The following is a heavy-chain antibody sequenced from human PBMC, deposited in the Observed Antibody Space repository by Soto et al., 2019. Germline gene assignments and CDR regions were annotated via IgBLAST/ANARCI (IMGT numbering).Heavy chain of an antibody. Sequence: QVQLEESGPGLVKPSETLSLTCTVSYGSINSYYWSWIRQPPGKGLEWRGYIYDTGRIHYNPPLRVRCFVSGETCSILCCLGLSWVAAADTAIYYGPRHLYLTCPDLAGVAIW. V-gene: IGHV4-59*08. D-gene: IGHD2-21*02. CDR1: YGSINSYY. J-gene: IGHJ3*02. CDR3: PRHLYLTCPDLAGVAI. CDR2: IYDTGRI.